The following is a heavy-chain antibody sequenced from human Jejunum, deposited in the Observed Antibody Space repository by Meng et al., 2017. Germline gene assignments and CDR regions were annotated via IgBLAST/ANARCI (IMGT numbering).Heavy chain of an antibody. D-gene: IGHD2-15*01. CDR3: VRLVGNSWLDY. CDR2: TYYRSKWYI. J-gene: IGHJ4*02. V-gene: IGHV6-1*01. Sequence: LRLSCAISGDSVPSHTTTWNWIRQSPSRGLEWLGRTYYRSKWYIDYAVSLQSRITINADTSTNQHSLQLNSVTPEDTAVYYCVRLVGNSWLDYWGQGTLVTVSS. CDR1: GDSVPSHTTT.